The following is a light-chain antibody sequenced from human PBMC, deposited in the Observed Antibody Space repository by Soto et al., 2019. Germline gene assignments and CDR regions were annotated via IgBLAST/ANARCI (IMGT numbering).Light chain of an antibody. V-gene: IGLV1-44*01. J-gene: IGLJ2*01. Sequence: QSVLTQPPSASGTPGQRVTISCSGSSSNIGSNTVNWYQQLPKTAPKLVVYSNIQRPAGVPDRFSGSKSGTSASLAISGLQSGDEADYYCAAWDDSLNGVVFGGGTKVTVL. CDR1: SSNIGSNT. CDR2: SNI. CDR3: AAWDDSLNGVV.